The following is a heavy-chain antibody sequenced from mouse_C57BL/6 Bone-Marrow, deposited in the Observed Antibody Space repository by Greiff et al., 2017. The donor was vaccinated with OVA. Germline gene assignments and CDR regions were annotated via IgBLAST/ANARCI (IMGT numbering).Heavy chain of an antibody. CDR1: GFTFTSYW. Sequence: QVQLQQPGAELVKPGASVKLSCKASGFTFTSYWMHWVKQRPGQGLEWIGMIHPNSGSTNYNEKFKSKATMTVDKSSSTAYMQLSSLTSQHSAIYYCASLGLRRDCYYFDYWGQGTTLTVSS. CDR2: IHPNSGST. V-gene: IGHV1-64*01. CDR3: ASLGLRRDCYYFDY. D-gene: IGHD2-4*01. J-gene: IGHJ2*01.